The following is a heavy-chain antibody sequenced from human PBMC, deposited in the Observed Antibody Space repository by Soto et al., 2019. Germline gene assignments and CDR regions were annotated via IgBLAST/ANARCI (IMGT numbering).Heavy chain of an antibody. CDR3: ARDGVAAGNINFDY. D-gene: IGHD6-19*01. V-gene: IGHV1-3*01. CDR1: GYMFTKSA. Sequence: ASVKVSCKASGYMFTKSAMHWVRQAPGQRLEWMGWISGDSGNTKYSPKLQDRVTITRDTSASTAYMELSSLRSEDTALFYCARDGVAAGNINFDYWGQGTLVTVSS. J-gene: IGHJ4*01. CDR2: ISGDSGNT.